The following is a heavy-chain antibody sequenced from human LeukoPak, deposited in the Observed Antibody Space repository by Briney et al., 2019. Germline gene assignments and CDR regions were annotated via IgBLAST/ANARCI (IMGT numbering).Heavy chain of an antibody. CDR1: GFTFGNHR. Sequence: GGSLRLSCVASGFTFGNHRMSWVRQAPGKGLEWVSGINWNGGSTGYADSVKGRFTISRDNAKNSLYLQMNSLRAEDTALYYCARGGMITFGGVIVISSFYQNWFDPWGQGTLVTVSS. CDR2: INWNGGST. CDR3: ARGGMITFGGVIVISSFYQNWFDP. D-gene: IGHD3-16*02. V-gene: IGHV3-20*04. J-gene: IGHJ5*02.